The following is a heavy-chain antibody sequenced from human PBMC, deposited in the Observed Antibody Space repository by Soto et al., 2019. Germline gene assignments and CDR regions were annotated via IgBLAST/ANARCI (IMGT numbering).Heavy chain of an antibody. CDR3: ARVRYFDWFYYYYYGMDV. V-gene: IGHV3-48*03. D-gene: IGHD3-9*01. CDR1: GLTFSSYE. CDR2: ISSSGSTI. Sequence: GGSLRLSCAASGLTFSSYEMNWVRQAPGKGREWVSYISSSGSTIYYADSVKGRFTISRDNAKNSLYLQRNSLRAEDTAVYYCARVRYFDWFYYYYYGMDVWGQGTTVTVSS. J-gene: IGHJ6*02.